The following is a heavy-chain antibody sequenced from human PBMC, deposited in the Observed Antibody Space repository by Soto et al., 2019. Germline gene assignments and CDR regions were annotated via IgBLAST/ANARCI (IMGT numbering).Heavy chain of an antibody. CDR3: ARDSRGSPRGITMVRGVMNYGMDV. V-gene: IGHV4-4*02. J-gene: IGHJ6*02. CDR2: IYHSGST. Sequence: QVQLQESGPGLVKPSGTLSLTCAVSGGSISSSNWWSWVRQPPGKGLEWIGEIYHSGSTNYNPSLKSRVTISVDKSKNQFSLKLSSVTAADTAVYYCARDSRGSPRGITMVRGVMNYGMDVWGQGTTVTVSS. CDR1: GGSISSSNW. D-gene: IGHD3-10*01.